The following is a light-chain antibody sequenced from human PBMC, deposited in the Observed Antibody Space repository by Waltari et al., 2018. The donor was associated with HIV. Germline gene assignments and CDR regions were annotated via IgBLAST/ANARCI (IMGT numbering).Light chain of an antibody. CDR1: SNNVGHHG. J-gene: IGLJ3*02. CDR3: SAWDITLSAWV. CDR2: RNS. Sequence: QAGLTQPPSLSEDLRQNVTITCTGNSNNVGHHGTVWLKQHRGRPPKVIFVRNSVRPPGIPERISASRSGNTASLTIIGLQSEDEADYYGSAWDITLSAWVFGGGTQVTV. V-gene: IGLV10-54*01.